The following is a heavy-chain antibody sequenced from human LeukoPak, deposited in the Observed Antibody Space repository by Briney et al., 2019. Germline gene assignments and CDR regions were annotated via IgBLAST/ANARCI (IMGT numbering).Heavy chain of an antibody. Sequence: ASVKVPCKASGGTFSSYAISWVRQAPGRGLEWMGGIIPIFGTANYAQKFQGRVTMTTDTSTSTAYMELRSLRSDDTAVYYCARVINYDFWSANDYWGQGTLVTVSS. CDR1: GGTFSSYA. CDR3: ARVINYDFWSANDY. J-gene: IGHJ4*02. D-gene: IGHD3-3*01. CDR2: IIPIFGTA. V-gene: IGHV1-69*05.